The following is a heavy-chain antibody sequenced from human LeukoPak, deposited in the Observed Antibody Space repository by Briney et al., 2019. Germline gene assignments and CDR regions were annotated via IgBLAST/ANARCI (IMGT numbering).Heavy chain of an antibody. CDR2: IYSGGST. Sequence: GGSLRLSCAASGFTVSSNYMSWVRQAPGKGLEWVSVIYSGGSTYYADPVKGRFTISRDNSKNPLYLQMNSLRAEDPAVYYCARETPYGSGSYYSHWGQGTLVTVSS. J-gene: IGHJ4*02. CDR3: ARETPYGSGSYYSH. V-gene: IGHV3-66*01. CDR1: GFTVSSNY. D-gene: IGHD3-10*01.